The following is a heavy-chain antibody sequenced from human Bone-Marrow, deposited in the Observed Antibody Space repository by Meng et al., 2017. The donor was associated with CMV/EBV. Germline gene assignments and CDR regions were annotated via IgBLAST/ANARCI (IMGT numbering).Heavy chain of an antibody. J-gene: IGHJ4*02. Sequence: GESLKISCAASGFTFSDYEMTWVRQAPGKGLEWVSYISSSGTTIYYADSVKGRFTISRDNAENSLYLQMNSLRAEDTAVYYCAKGFGGPYYFDYWGQGTLVTVSS. CDR2: ISSSGTTI. CDR1: GFTFSDYE. V-gene: IGHV3-48*03. D-gene: IGHD3-10*01. CDR3: AKGFGGPYYFDY.